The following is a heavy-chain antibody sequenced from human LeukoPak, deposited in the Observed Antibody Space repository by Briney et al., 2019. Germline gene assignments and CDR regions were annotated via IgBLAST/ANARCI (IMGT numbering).Heavy chain of an antibody. V-gene: IGHV3-21*01. D-gene: IGHD3-22*01. J-gene: IGHJ4*02. CDR3: ARASVYYYDSSGSPEDENGGFDY. CDR1: GFTFSSYS. CDR2: ISSSSSYI. Sequence: GGSLRLSCAASGFTFSSYSMNWVRQAPGKGLEWVSSISSSSSYIYYADSVKGRFTISRDNAKNSLYLQMNSLGAEDTAVYYCARASVYYYDSSGSPEDENGGFDYWGQGTLVTVSS.